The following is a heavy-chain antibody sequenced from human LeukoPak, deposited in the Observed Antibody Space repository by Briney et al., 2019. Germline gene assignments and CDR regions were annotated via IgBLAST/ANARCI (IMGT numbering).Heavy chain of an antibody. D-gene: IGHD3-9*01. CDR1: GGSFSGYY. J-gene: IGHJ4*02. CDR3: ARGSVTGYYTFDY. V-gene: IGHV4-34*01. Sequence: SETLSLTCAVYGGSFSGYYWSWIRQPPGKGLEWIGEINHSGSTNYNPSLKSRVTISVDTSKNQFSLKLSSVTAADTAVYYCARGSVTGYYTFDYWGQGTLVTVS. CDR2: INHSGST.